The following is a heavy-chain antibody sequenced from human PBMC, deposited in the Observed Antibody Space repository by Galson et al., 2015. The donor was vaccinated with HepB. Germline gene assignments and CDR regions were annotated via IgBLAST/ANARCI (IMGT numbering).Heavy chain of an antibody. D-gene: IGHD2-8*02. Sequence: SLRLSCAASGFTFNSYDMHWVRQAPGKGLEWVSFIRYDASNKYYADSVKGRFTISRDNSRNTLYLQMNSLKAEDTALYYCAKDSAISGTVDYWGQGTLVTVSS. J-gene: IGHJ4*02. V-gene: IGHV3-30*02. CDR3: AKDSAISGTVDY. CDR1: GFTFNSYD. CDR2: IRYDASNK.